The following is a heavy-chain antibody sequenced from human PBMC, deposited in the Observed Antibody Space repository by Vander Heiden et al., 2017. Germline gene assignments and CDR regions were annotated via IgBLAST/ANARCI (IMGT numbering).Heavy chain of an antibody. J-gene: IGHJ6*02. Sequence: EVQLVESGGGLVKPGGCLRLSCAASGFTFSRYSMNWVRSAPGKGLEWFSAISSSSSYIYYADSVKGRFTIARDNAKNSLYLQMNSLRAEDTAVYYCARDRGDFWSGYYYDGMDVWGQGTTVTVSS. CDR2: ISSSSSYI. V-gene: IGHV3-21*01. CDR3: ARDRGDFWSGYYYDGMDV. D-gene: IGHD3-3*01. CDR1: GFTFSRYS.